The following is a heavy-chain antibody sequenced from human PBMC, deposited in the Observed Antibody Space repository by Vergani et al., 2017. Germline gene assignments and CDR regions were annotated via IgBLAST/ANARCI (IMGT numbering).Heavy chain of an antibody. J-gene: IGHJ4*02. Sequence: QVQLMESGGGVVQPGKSLRLSCVGSGFIFSDFAIHWVRQAPGKGLEWLAVISYDGNKIYYIKPVKGRFTISRDNSKNTVYLQINSLTTDDTSFYYCARDYDFWSGYYKGFDNCVQGTLVTVSS. D-gene: IGHD3-3*01. CDR3: ARDYDFWSGYYKGFDN. V-gene: IGHV3-30*19. CDR2: ISYDGNKI. CDR1: GFIFSDFA.